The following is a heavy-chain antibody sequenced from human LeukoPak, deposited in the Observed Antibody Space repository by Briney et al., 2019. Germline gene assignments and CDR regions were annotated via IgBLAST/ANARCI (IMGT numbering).Heavy chain of an antibody. CDR2: INWNGGST. Sequence: GGSLRRSCAASGFTFDDYGMSWVRQAPGKGLEWVSGINWNGGSTGYADSVKGRFTISRDNAKNSLYLQMNSLRAEDTALYYCARKDYYYYMDVWGKGTTVTVSS. V-gene: IGHV3-20*04. CDR3: ARKDYYYYMDV. J-gene: IGHJ6*03. CDR1: GFTFDDYG.